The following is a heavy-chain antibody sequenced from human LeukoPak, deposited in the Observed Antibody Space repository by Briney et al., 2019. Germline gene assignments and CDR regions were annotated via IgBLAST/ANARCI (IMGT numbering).Heavy chain of an antibody. CDR3: ARGPEYYDSSGSVDY. V-gene: IGHV4-30-4*01. CDR1: GGSISSGDYY. D-gene: IGHD3-22*01. CDR2: IYYSGST. J-gene: IGHJ4*02. Sequence: SETLSLTCTVSGGSISSGDYYWSWIRQPPGKGLEWIGYIYYSGSTYYNPSLKSRVTISVDTSKNQFSLKLSSVTAADTAVYYCARGPEYYDSSGSVDYWGQGTLVTVSS.